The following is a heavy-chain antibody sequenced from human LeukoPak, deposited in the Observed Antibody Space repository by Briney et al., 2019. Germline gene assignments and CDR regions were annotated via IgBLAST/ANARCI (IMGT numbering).Heavy chain of an antibody. D-gene: IGHD1-26*01. CDR3: ARAVGATEVWDYYYYMDV. J-gene: IGHJ6*03. CDR2: IIPIFGTA. Sequence: SVKVSCKASGGTFSSYAISWVRQAPGQGLEWMGRIIPIFGTANYAQKFQGRVTITTDESTSTAYMELSSLRSEDTAVYYCARAVGATEVWDYYYYMDVWGKGTTVTVSS. V-gene: IGHV1-69*05. CDR1: GGTFSSYA.